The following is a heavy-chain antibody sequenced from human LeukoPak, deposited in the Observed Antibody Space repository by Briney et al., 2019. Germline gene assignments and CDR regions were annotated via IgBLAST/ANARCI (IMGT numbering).Heavy chain of an antibody. V-gene: IGHV4-38-2*02. Sequence: SETLSLTCTVSGYSISSGYYWGWIRQPPGKGLEWIGSFYDSGNTYYNPSLKSRVTISVDTSKNQFSLKLSSVTAADTAVYYCARGDSSSWYITGDHYYYYMDVWGKGTTVTVSS. CDR2: FYDSGNT. J-gene: IGHJ6*03. D-gene: IGHD6-13*01. CDR1: GYSISSGYY. CDR3: ARGDSSSWYITGDHYYYYMDV.